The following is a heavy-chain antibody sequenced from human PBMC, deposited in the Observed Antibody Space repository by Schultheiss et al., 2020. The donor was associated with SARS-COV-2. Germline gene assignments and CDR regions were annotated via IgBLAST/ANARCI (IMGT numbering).Heavy chain of an antibody. CDR3: AREPYGSGTYYFDY. Sequence: ASVKVSCKASGYTFTSYGISWVRQAPGQGLEWMGWISPNNGNTNYAQKLQGRVTMTTDTSTSTAYMELRSLRSDDTAVYYCAREPYGSGTYYFDYWGQGTLVTVSS. V-gene: IGHV1-18*01. CDR2: ISPNNGNT. CDR1: GYTFTSYG. D-gene: IGHD3-10*01. J-gene: IGHJ4*02.